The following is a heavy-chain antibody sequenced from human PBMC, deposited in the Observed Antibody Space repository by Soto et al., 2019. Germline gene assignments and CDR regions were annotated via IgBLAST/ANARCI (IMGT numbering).Heavy chain of an antibody. Sequence: QVQLVESGGGVVQPGGSLPLSCAASGFTFSSYGMHGVRQAPGKGREWVAVMSYDGNNKYYADSVKGRFTVSRDNSRNTQFLQMNSLRVEDTAVYYCAKGFISGGYCANGICYHFDYWGQGTPVTVSS. D-gene: IGHD2-8*01. CDR1: GFTFSSYG. CDR3: AKGFISGGYCANGICYHFDY. V-gene: IGHV3-30*18. J-gene: IGHJ4*02. CDR2: MSYDGNNK.